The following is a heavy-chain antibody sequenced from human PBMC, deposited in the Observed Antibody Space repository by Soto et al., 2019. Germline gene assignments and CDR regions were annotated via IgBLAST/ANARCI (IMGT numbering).Heavy chain of an antibody. CDR3: ARGPYYYDSSGYPDYYFDY. CDR2: INPSGGST. V-gene: IGHV1-46*01. J-gene: IGHJ4*02. CDR1: GYTFTSYY. Sequence: ASVKVSCKASGYTFTSYYMHWVRQAPGQGLEWMGIINPSGGSTSYAQKFQGRVTMTRDTSTSTVYMELSSLRSEDTAVYYCARGPYYYDSSGYPDYYFDYWGQGTLVTVSS. D-gene: IGHD3-22*01.